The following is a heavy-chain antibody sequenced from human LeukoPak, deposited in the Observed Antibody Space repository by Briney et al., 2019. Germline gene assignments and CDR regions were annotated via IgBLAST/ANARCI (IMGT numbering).Heavy chain of an antibody. V-gene: IGHV5-51*01. D-gene: IGHD6-19*01. CDR2: IYPGDPDT. Sequence: GESLKISCKGSGYSFTSYWIGWVRQMPGKGLEWMGIIYPGDPDTRYSPSFQGQVTISADKSVSTAYLQWSSLKASDTAMYYCARPLRGIAVAGTSAFDIWGQGTMVTVSS. CDR1: GYSFTSYW. J-gene: IGHJ3*02. CDR3: ARPLRGIAVAGTSAFDI.